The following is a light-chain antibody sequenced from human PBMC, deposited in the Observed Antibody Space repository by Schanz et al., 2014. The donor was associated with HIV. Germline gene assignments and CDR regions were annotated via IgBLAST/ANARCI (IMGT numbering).Light chain of an antibody. Sequence: SALTQPRSVSGSPGQSVTLSCTGTAGDVGSYDYVSWYQQHPGKAPKLLLYDVNIRVRPSGVSNRFSGSKSGNTASLTISGLQAEEEADYYCCSYAGNTTWVFGGGTKLTVL. CDR3: CSYAGNTTWV. V-gene: IGLV2-11*01. J-gene: IGLJ3*02. CDR2: DVNIR. CDR1: AGDVGSYDY.